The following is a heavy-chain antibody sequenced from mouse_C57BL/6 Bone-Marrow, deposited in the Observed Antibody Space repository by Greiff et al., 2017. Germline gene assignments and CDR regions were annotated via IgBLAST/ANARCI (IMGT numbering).Heavy chain of an antibody. CDR3: SREPYYGSSYGYFDG. CDR2: IRHDGSN. V-gene: IGHV3-6*01. Sequence: DVKLVESGPGLVKPSQSLSLTCSVTGYSITSCYYWNWIRQLPGNKLEWMGYIRHDGSNNYNPSLKNQTSITRATSTTTSFLKLNSLTTQNTSTYYCSREPYYGSSYGYFDGWGTGTTVTVSS. J-gene: IGHJ1*03. D-gene: IGHD1-1*01. CDR1: GYSITSCYY.